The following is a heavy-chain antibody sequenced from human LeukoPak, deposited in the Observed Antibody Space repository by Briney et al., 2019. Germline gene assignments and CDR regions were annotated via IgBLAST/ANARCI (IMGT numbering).Heavy chain of an antibody. CDR1: GFTFSNYG. Sequence: PGGSLRLSCAASGFTFSNYGVHWVRQAPGKGLEWVSAISGSGGSTYYADSVKGRFTISRDNSKNTLYLQMNSLRAEDTAVYYCAKERRQPRAEYFQHWGQGTLVTVSS. CDR3: AKERRQPRAEYFQH. V-gene: IGHV3-23*01. D-gene: IGHD6-13*01. J-gene: IGHJ1*01. CDR2: ISGSGGST.